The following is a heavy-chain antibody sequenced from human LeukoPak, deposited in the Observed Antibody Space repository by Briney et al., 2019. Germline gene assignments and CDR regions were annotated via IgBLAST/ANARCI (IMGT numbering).Heavy chain of an antibody. V-gene: IGHV4-59*08. CDR3: ARHAYCGGDCFGGAFEI. CDR2: VYYSGST. CDR1: GGSISYYY. J-gene: IGHJ3*02. D-gene: IGHD2-21*02. Sequence: PSETLSLTCTVSGGSISYYYWSWIRQPPGKGLEWIGYVYYSGSTSYNPSLKSRVTISLDTSKHQFSLTLNSVTAADTAAYYCARHAYCGGDCFGGAFEIWGQGTMVTVSS.